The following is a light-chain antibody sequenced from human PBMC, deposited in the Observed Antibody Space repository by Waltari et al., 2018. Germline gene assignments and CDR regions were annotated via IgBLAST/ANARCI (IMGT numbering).Light chain of an antibody. CDR2: YDS. V-gene: IGLV3-21*01. J-gene: IGLJ1*01. CDR1: NIESKS. CDR3: QVWDANTEPGV. Sequence: SYVLTQPPSVSVAPGETARLTCGGNNIESKSVHWYRQRPGQAPVLGIAYDSDRPSGIPDRFSGSNSGNTATLTISRVEAGDEADYYCQVWDANTEPGVFGTGTEVTVL.